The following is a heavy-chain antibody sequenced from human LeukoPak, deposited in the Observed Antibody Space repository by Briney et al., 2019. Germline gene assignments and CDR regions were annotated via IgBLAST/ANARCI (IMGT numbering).Heavy chain of an antibody. CDR3: ARVFSTNYYDNRGWFDP. Sequence: SETLSLTCTVSDDSITMYYWSWVRQPPGKGLEWIGYIYYSGSTNYNPSLKSRVTISVDTSKNQFSLKLSSVTAADTAVYYCARVFSTNYYDNRGWFDPWGQETLVTVSS. CDR1: DDSITMYY. V-gene: IGHV4-59*01. J-gene: IGHJ5*02. D-gene: IGHD3-22*01. CDR2: IYYSGST.